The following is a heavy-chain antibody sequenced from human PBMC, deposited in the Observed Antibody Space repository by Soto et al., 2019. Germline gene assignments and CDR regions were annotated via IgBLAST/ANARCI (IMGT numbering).Heavy chain of an antibody. J-gene: IGHJ6*02. CDR2: ISSSIFTVSTTTV. Sequence: EVQLVESGGGLVQPGGSLRLSCEASGFTFRSYSMNWVRQAPGKGLEWVSYISSSIFTVSTTTVYYADSVRCRFTISRDNAKNSMYLQMNSLRDEDTAVYYCASDFRERCMDVWGQGTTVTVSS. D-gene: IGHD1-1*01. CDR1: GFTFRSYS. V-gene: IGHV3-48*02. CDR3: ASDFRERCMDV.